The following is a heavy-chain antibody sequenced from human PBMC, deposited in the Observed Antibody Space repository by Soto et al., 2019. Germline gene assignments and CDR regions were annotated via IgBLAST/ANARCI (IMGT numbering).Heavy chain of an antibody. CDR3: ARPYDSRSYYGMDV. Sequence: SETLSLTCTVSGGSISSSSYYWGWIRQPPGKGLEWIGSIYYSGSTYYNPSLKSRVTISVDTSKNQFSLKLSSVTAADTAVYYCARPYDSRSYYGMDVWGQGTTVTVSS. D-gene: IGHD3-22*01. V-gene: IGHV4-39*01. CDR2: IYYSGST. J-gene: IGHJ6*02. CDR1: GGSISSSSYY.